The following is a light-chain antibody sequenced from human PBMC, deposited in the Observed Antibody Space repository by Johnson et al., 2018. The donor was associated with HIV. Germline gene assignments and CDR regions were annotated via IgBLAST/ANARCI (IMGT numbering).Light chain of an antibody. CDR1: SSNIGNNY. CDR3: GTWDNSLNLAYV. V-gene: IGLV1-51*01. Sequence: QSVLKQPPSVSAAPGQKVTISCSGSSSNIGNNYVSWYQQLPGTAPKLLIYDNNKRPSGIPDRFSGSKSGTSATLGITGLQTGDEADYYCGTWDNSLNLAYVFGTWTNVSVL. CDR2: DNN. J-gene: IGLJ1*01.